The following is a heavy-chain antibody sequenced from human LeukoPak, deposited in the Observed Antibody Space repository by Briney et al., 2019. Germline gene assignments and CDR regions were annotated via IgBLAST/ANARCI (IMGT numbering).Heavy chain of an antibody. Sequence: PSETLSLTCAVYGGSFSSYYWGWIRQPPGKGLEWIGSIYYSGSTYYNPSLKSRVTISVDTSKNQFSLKLSSVTAADTAVYYCARRYYYDSSGYYYGIIGAFDYWGQGTLVTVSS. J-gene: IGHJ4*02. V-gene: IGHV4-39*01. D-gene: IGHD3-22*01. CDR2: IYYSGST. CDR1: GGSFSSYY. CDR3: ARRYYYDSSGYYYGIIGAFDY.